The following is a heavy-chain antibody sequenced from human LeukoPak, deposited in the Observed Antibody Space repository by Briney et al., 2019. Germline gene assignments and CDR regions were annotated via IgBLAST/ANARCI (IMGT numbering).Heavy chain of an antibody. CDR2: INHSGST. Sequence: SETLSLTCAVYGGSFSGYYWSWIRQPPGKGLEWFGEINHSGSTNYNPSLKSRVTISEDTSKNQFSLKLSSVTAADTAVYYCARGRYYGSGSYYNVLDLDYWGQGTLVTVS. V-gene: IGHV4-34*01. CDR1: GGSFSGYY. CDR3: ARGRYYGSGSYYNVLDLDY. D-gene: IGHD3-10*01. J-gene: IGHJ4*02.